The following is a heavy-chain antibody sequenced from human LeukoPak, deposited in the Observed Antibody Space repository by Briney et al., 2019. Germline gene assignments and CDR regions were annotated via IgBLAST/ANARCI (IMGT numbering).Heavy chain of an antibody. D-gene: IGHD3-10*02. CDR2: IYYSGST. CDR3: ARDVRGGLFDY. J-gene: IGHJ4*02. CDR1: GGSISSYY. V-gene: IGHV4-59*01. Sequence: ASETLSLTCTVSGGSISSYYWSWIRQPPGKGLEWIGYIYYSGSTYYNPSLKSRVTISVDTSKNQFSLKLSSVTAADTAVYYCARDVRGGLFDYWGQGTLVTVSS.